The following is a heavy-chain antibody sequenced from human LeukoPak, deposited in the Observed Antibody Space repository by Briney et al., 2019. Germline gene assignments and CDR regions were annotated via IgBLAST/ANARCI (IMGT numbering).Heavy chain of an antibody. Sequence: ASVKVSCKASGYTFTSYGINWVRQATGQGLEWMGWMNPNSGNTGYAQKFQGRVTMTRNTSISTAYMELSSLRSEDTAVYYCARSQYDFWSGYLAYFDYWGQGTLVTVSS. D-gene: IGHD3-3*01. CDR2: MNPNSGNT. CDR3: ARSQYDFWSGYLAYFDY. CDR1: GYTFTSYG. V-gene: IGHV1-8*02. J-gene: IGHJ4*02.